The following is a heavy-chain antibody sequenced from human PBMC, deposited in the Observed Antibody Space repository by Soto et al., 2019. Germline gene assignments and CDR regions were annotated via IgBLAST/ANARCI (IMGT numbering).Heavy chain of an antibody. V-gene: IGHV1-18*04. D-gene: IGHD2-2*01. Sequence: QVQLVQSGAEVKKPGASVKVSCTASGYTFTSYGISWVRQAPGQGLEWMGWISAYNGNTNYAQKLQGRVTMTTDTSTSTAYMELRSLRSDDTAVYYCARDDIVVVPAAINYYYYGMDVWGQGTTVTVSS. CDR1: GYTFTSYG. J-gene: IGHJ6*02. CDR2: ISAYNGNT. CDR3: ARDDIVVVPAAINYYYYGMDV.